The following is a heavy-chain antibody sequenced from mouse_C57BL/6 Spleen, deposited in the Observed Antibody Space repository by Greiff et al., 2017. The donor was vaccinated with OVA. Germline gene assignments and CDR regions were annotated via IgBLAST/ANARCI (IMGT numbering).Heavy chain of an antibody. CDR2: IDPSDSAT. Sequence: QVQLKQPGAELVRPGSSVKLSCKASGSTFTSYWMHWVQQRPIQGLEWIGYIDPSDSATHYDQKFKDKATLTVDKSSSTAYMQLSSLTAEDSAVYYCARSYDYDEIAYWGQGTLVTVSA. V-gene: IGHV1-52*01. CDR1: GSTFTSYW. J-gene: IGHJ3*01. CDR3: ARSYDYDEIAY. D-gene: IGHD2-4*01.